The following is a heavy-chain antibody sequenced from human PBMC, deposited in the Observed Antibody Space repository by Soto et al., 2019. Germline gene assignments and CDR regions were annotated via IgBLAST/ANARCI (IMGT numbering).Heavy chain of an antibody. Sequence: EVLLVESGGGLVQPGGSLKRSCAASGFVFKDSSIHWVRQASGKGLEWVGRIRDRAYNYATAYAASVEGRFTISRDDSYNTAYLHMSSLKTEDTAIYYCTRLISAAQDYWGQGTLVTVSS. CDR1: GFVFKDSS. CDR2: IRDRAYNYAT. J-gene: IGHJ4*02. D-gene: IGHD3-10*01. CDR3: TRLISAAQDY. V-gene: IGHV3-73*01.